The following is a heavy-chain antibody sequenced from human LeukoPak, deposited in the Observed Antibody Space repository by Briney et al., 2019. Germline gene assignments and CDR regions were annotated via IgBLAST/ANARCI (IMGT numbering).Heavy chain of an antibody. CDR3: ARGRGYDPVVFYFDS. CDR2: IFYSGTT. D-gene: IGHD2-15*01. V-gene: IGHV4-39*07. Sequence: PSETLSLTCSVSGAFITSSPYFWGWIRQTPGKGLEWVGSIFYSGTTCYNPSLTSRVTISEDSSKNQFSLRLHSLTAADTAIYYCARGRGYDPVVFYFDSWGQGTAVIVSS. J-gene: IGHJ4*02. CDR1: GAFITSSPYF.